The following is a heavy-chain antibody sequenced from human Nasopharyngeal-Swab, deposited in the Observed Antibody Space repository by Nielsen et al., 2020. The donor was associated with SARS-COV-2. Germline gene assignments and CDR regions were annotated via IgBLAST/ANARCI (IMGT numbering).Heavy chain of an antibody. J-gene: IGHJ6*03. CDR2: IVVGSGNT. CDR3: AADRGCSGGSCYSHHYYYMDV. D-gene: IGHD2-15*01. Sequence: SVKVSCKASGCTFTSSAVQWVRQARGQRREWIGWIVVGSGNTNYAQKFQERVTITRDMSTSTAYMELSSLRSEDTAVYYCAADRGCSGGSCYSHHYYYMDVWGKGTTVTVSS. V-gene: IGHV1-58*01. CDR1: GCTFTSSA.